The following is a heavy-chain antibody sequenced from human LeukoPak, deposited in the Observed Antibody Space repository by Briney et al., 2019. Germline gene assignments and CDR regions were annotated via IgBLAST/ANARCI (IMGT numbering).Heavy chain of an antibody. CDR3: AKDHYNYIWGTYEFDH. V-gene: IGHV3-30*18. Sequence: GGSLRLTCAASGFTFSSYGMHWVRQAPGKGLEWVAVISYDGNNKFYADSVKGRFTISRDNSKNTLYLQMNSLRAEDTAVYYCAKDHYNYIWGTYEFDHWGQGTLVTVSS. J-gene: IGHJ4*02. D-gene: IGHD3-16*01. CDR1: GFTFSSYG. CDR2: ISYDGNNK.